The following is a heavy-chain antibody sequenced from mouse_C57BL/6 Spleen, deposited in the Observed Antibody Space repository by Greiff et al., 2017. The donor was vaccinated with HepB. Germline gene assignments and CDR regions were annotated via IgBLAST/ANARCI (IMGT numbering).Heavy chain of an antibody. CDR2: ISYDGSN. J-gene: IGHJ2*01. CDR1: GYSITSGYY. D-gene: IGHD2-5*01. V-gene: IGHV3-6*01. CDR3: ARGDYSNYLYYFDY. Sequence: ESGPGLVKPSQSLSLTCSVTGYSITSGYYWNWIRQFPGNKLEWMGYISYDGSNNYNTSLKNRISITRDTSKNQFFLKLNSVTTEDTATYYCARGDYSNYLYYFDYWGQGTTLTVSS.